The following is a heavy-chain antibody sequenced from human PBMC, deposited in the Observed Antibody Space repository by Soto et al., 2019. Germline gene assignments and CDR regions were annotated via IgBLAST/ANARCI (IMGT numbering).Heavy chain of an antibody. CDR3: ARFGVWPFLDY. Sequence: SETLSLTCSVSGGSINSSSYYWGWIRQPPGKGLEWIGSIYYSGSTYYNPSLKSRVTISVDTSKNQFSLKLSSVTAADTAVYYCARFGVWPFLDYWGQGTLVTVSS. D-gene: IGHD3-3*01. J-gene: IGHJ4*02. CDR1: GGSINSSSYY. V-gene: IGHV4-39*01. CDR2: IYYSGST.